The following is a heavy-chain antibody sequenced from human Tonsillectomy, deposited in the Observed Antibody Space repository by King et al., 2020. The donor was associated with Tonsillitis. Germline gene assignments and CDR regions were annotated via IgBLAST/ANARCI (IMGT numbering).Heavy chain of an antibody. V-gene: IGHV4-59*01. J-gene: IGHJ6*02. CDR1: GGSINNYY. CDR3: ARDPRGYGGKSGSDYYYGMDV. Sequence: QLPESGPGLVKPSETLSLTCTVSGGSINNYYWNWIRQPPGKGLEWIGYIYYSGSTNYSPSLKSRVTISVDTSKNQFSLKLSSVTAADTAVYYCARDPRGYGGKSGSDYYYGMDVWGQGTTVTV. D-gene: IGHD4-23*01. CDR2: IYYSGST.